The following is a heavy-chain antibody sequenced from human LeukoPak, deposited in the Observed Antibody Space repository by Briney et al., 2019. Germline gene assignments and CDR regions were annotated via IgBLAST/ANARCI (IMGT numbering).Heavy chain of an antibody. D-gene: IGHD6-13*01. Sequence: SETLSLTCAVYGGSFSGYYWSWIRQPPGKGLEWIGEINHSGSTNYNPSLKSRVTISVDTSKSQFSLKLSSVTAADTAVYYCATIAAAGPTPKNWFDPWGQGTLVTVSS. CDR3: ATIAAAGPTPKNWFDP. J-gene: IGHJ5*02. CDR2: INHSGST. V-gene: IGHV4-34*01. CDR1: GGSFSGYY.